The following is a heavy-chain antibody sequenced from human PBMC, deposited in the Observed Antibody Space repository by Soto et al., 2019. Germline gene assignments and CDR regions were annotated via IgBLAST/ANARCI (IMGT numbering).Heavy chain of an antibody. D-gene: IGHD3-22*01. J-gene: IGHJ4*02. V-gene: IGHV3-23*01. Sequence: PGGSLRLSCVASGFTFSTYGMNWVRQTPGKGLDWVSSISSSGATTYYADSVKGRFLISRDNSKDSLYLQMYSLRAEDTAIYYCAKGLYDNSGYYMPNWAQGTLVTVSS. CDR3: AKGLYDNSGYYMPN. CDR1: GFTFSTYG. CDR2: ISSSGATT.